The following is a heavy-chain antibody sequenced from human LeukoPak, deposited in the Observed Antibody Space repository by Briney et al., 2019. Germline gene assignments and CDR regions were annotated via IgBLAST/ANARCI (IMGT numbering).Heavy chain of an antibody. Sequence: PGGPLRLSCAASGFTFDDYAMHWVRQAPGKGLEWVSGINWNSGSIGYADSVKGRFTISRDNAKNSLYLQMNSLTAEDTALYFCTKAQAVDDAFDIWGQGTMVTVSS. J-gene: IGHJ3*02. CDR2: INWNSGSI. V-gene: IGHV3-9*01. CDR3: TKAQAVDDAFDI. CDR1: GFTFDDYA. D-gene: IGHD6-19*01.